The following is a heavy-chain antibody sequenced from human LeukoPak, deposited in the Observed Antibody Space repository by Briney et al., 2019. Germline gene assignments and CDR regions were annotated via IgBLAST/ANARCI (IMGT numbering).Heavy chain of an antibody. J-gene: IGHJ5*02. CDR2: ISSSSSTI. Sequence: SYISSSSSTIYYADSVKGRFTISRDNAKNSLYLQMNSLRAEDTAVYYCARGLVGATGWFDPWGQGTLVTVSS. CDR3: ARGLVGATGWFDP. V-gene: IGHV3-48*01. D-gene: IGHD1-26*01.